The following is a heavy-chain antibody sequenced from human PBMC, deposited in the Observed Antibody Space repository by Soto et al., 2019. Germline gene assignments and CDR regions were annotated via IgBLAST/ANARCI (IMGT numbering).Heavy chain of an antibody. V-gene: IGHV3-23*01. CDR3: AKPYSSGWYGSYGYFDL. CDR2: ISGSGGST. CDR1: GFTFSSYA. D-gene: IGHD6-19*01. J-gene: IGHJ2*01. Sequence: GGSLRLSCAASGFTFSSYAMSWVRQAPGKGLEWVSAISGSGGSTYYADSVKGRFTISRDNSKNTLYLQMNSLRAEDTVVYYCAKPYSSGWYGSYGYFDLWGRGTLGTLSS.